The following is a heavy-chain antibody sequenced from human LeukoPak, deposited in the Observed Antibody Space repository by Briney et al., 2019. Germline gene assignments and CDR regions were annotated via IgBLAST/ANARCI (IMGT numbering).Heavy chain of an antibody. CDR1: GFTFSSFN. J-gene: IGHJ5*02. CDR3: ARYPSVAATGWGRWFDH. V-gene: IGHV3-48*02. Sequence: GGSLRLSCAASGFTFSSFNMNWVRHTPGKGLEWISYISSSSSTIYYADSVKGRFTISRDNAKSSLYLQMNSLRDEDTAVYYCARYPSVAATGWGRWFDHWGQGTLVTVSS. D-gene: IGHD6-13*01. CDR2: ISSSSSTI.